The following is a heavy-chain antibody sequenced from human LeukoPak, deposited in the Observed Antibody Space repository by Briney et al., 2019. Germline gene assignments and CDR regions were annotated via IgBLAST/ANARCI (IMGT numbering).Heavy chain of an antibody. CDR2: IDDDGSGA. V-gene: IGHV3-74*01. CDR1: GFTFSAYW. D-gene: IGHD3-10*01. J-gene: IGHJ5*02. CDR3: ARIGPSGSGSYFFLDP. Sequence: GGSLRLSCAASGFTFSAYWMHWLRQAPGMGLVWVSRIDDDGSGASYADSVKGQFTISRDNAKNTLYLQMNSLRAEDTAVYYCARIGPSGSGSYFFLDPWGQGTLVTVSS.